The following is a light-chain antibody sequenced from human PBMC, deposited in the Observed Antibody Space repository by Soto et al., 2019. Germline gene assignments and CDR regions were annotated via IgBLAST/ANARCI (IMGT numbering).Light chain of an antibody. J-gene: IGLJ1*01. CDR2: EGV. CDR3: SSYAGGSTYV. Sequence: QAVVTQPASVSASPGQSITISCTATSSDVATFDLVSWYQQHPGKAPKRIIYEGVKRPSGVSNRFSGSKSGNTASLTISGLQAEDEADYYCSSYAGGSTYVFGTGTKLTVL. V-gene: IGLV2-23*01. CDR1: SSDVATFDL.